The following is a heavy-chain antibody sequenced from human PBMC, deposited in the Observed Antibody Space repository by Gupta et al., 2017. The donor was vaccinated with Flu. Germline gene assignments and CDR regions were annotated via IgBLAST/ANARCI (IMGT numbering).Heavy chain of an antibody. D-gene: IGHD2-21*02. Sequence: RYAMNWVRQAPGKGLEWVSDINDSGSKTYYADSVKGRFTISRDNSKNMLYLQMNSLRVDDTAVYFCTKDLGGGNCYSAFDSWGLGTLVTVSS. CDR1: RYA. CDR3: TKDLGGGNCYSAFDS. V-gene: IGHV3-23*01. CDR2: INDSGSKT. J-gene: IGHJ4*02.